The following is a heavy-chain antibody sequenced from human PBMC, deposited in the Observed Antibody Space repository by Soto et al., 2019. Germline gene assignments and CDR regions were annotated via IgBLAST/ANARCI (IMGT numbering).Heavy chain of an antibody. CDR1: GGSISSGGYY. V-gene: IGHV4-31*03. J-gene: IGHJ3*02. CDR2: IYYSGST. Sequence: QVQLQESGPGLVKPSQTLSLTCTVSGGSISSGGYYWSWIRQHPGKGLEWIGYIYYSGSTYYNPSLKSRVTISVATSKNQLSVKLSSVTAADTAVYYCARAFQPNTIPAVADAFDIWGQGTMVTVSS. CDR3: ARAFQPNTIPAVADAFDI. D-gene: IGHD3-3*01.